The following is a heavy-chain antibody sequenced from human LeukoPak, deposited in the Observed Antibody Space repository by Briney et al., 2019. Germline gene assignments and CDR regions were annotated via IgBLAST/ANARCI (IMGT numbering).Heavy chain of an antibody. D-gene: IGHD2-15*01. Sequence: SVKVSCKASGGTFSSYAISWVRQAPGQGLEWMGGIIPIFGTANYAQKFQGRVTITADESTSTAYMELSSLRSEDTAVYYCARPPLYCSGGSCQYYFDYWGQGTLVTVSS. CDR1: GGTFSSYA. CDR3: ARPPLYCSGGSCQYYFDY. V-gene: IGHV1-69*13. J-gene: IGHJ4*02. CDR2: IIPIFGTA.